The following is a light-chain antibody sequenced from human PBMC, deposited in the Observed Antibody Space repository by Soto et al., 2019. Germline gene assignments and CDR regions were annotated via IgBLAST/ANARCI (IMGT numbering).Light chain of an antibody. V-gene: IGKV1-5*03. Sequence: DIQMTQSPSTLSASVGDRVTITCRASQSISRWLDWYQQRPGKAPKLLIYKASTLEGGVPSRFSASGSWTDFTLTIRSLQPDDLATYFCLQYNVYPLTFAGGTKGEIK. CDR2: KAS. CDR1: QSISRW. J-gene: IGKJ4*01. CDR3: LQYNVYPLT.